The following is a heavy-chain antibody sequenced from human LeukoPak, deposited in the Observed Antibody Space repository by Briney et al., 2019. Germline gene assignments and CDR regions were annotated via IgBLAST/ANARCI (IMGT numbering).Heavy chain of an antibody. Sequence: ASVKVSCKASGYTFTGYYMHWVRQAPGQGLEWMGWINPNSGGPNYAQKFQGRVTMTRDTSISTAYMELSRLRSDDTAVYYCARSLFTMVRGVINYWGQGTLVTVSS. CDR3: ARSLFTMVRGVINY. J-gene: IGHJ4*02. CDR1: GYTFTGYY. CDR2: INPNSGGP. V-gene: IGHV1-2*02. D-gene: IGHD3-10*01.